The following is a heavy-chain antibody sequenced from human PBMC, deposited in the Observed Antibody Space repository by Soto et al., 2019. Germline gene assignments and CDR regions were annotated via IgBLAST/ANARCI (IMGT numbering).Heavy chain of an antibody. J-gene: IGHJ6*02. CDR2: MYYSGST. CDR3: ARVRLLGSGYYGMDV. D-gene: IGHD2-15*01. CDR1: GGSISSYY. Sequence: SETLSLTCTVSGGSISSYYWSWIPQPPGKGLEWIGYMYYSGSTNNNPSLKSRVTIAVDTSKNQSSLKLSSVTAADTAVYYCARVRLLGSGYYGMDVWGQGTTVTVSS. V-gene: IGHV4-59*01.